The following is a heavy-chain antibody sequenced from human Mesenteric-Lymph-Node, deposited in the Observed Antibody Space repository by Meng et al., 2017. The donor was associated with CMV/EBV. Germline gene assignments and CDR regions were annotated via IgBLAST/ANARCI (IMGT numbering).Heavy chain of an antibody. Sequence: GESLKISCAASGFTFSSYSMNWVRQAPGKGLEWVSSISSSSSYIYYADSVKGRFTISRDNAKNSLYLQMNSLRAEDTAVYYCARDIVVVPAAIDYGMDVWGQGTLVTVSS. CDR2: ISSSSSYI. V-gene: IGHV3-21*01. D-gene: IGHD2-2*01. CDR1: GFTFSSYS. J-gene: IGHJ6*02. CDR3: ARDIVVVPAAIDYGMDV.